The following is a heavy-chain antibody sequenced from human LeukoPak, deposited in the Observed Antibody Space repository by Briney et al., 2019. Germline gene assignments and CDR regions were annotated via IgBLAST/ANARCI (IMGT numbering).Heavy chain of an antibody. CDR2: IYASGST. Sequence: PSETLSLTCTVSGGSISSGSYYWSWIRQPAGKGLEFIGRIYASGSTNYNPSLKSRVTISLDTSKNQFSRNLSSVTAADTAVYYCARRRGYSYGYPFDYWGQGTLVTVSS. CDR3: ARRRGYSYGYPFDY. V-gene: IGHV4-61*02. CDR1: GGSISSGSYY. J-gene: IGHJ4*02. D-gene: IGHD5-18*01.